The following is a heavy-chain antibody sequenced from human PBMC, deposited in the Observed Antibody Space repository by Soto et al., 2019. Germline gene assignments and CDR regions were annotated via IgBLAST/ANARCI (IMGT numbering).Heavy chain of an antibody. CDR2: ISYDGSNK. Sequence: PGGSLRLSCAAFGFKISSSSMNWVRQAPGKGLEWVAVISYDGSNKYYADSVKGRFTISRDNSKNTLSLQMNSLRAEDTAVYYCAKDPNTDYVGAFEMCGQVTMVTVSS. J-gene: IGHJ3*02. D-gene: IGHD4-17*01. V-gene: IGHV3-30-3*01. CDR1: GFKISSSS. CDR3: AKDPNTDYVGAFEM.